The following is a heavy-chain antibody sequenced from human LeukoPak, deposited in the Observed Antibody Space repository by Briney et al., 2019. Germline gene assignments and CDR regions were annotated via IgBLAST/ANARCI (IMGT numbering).Heavy chain of an antibody. CDR3: AKASAMIVVVSKHFDY. CDR1: GFTFSGSV. Sequence: PGGSLRLSCAASGFTFSGSVMHWVRQASGKGLEWVSAISGSGGSTYYADSVKGRFTISRDNSKNTLYLQMNSLRAEDTAVYYCAKASAMIVVVSKHFDYWGQGTLVTVSS. V-gene: IGHV3-23*01. D-gene: IGHD3-22*01. J-gene: IGHJ4*02. CDR2: ISGSGGST.